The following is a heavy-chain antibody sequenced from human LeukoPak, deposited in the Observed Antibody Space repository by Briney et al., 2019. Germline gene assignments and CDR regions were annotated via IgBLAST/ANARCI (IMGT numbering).Heavy chain of an antibody. CDR1: GFNFNIYW. V-gene: IGHV3-7*01. CDR2: IKEDGSKK. J-gene: IGHJ4*02. D-gene: IGHD5-18*01. CDR3: ARDRWGDSYGGD. Sequence: PGGSLRLSCVASGFNFNIYWMTWVRQAPGKGLEWVANIKEDGSKKYYVDSVKGRFTISRDNAKNSLYLQMNSLRAEDTAVYYCARDRWGDSYGGDWGQGTLVTVSS.